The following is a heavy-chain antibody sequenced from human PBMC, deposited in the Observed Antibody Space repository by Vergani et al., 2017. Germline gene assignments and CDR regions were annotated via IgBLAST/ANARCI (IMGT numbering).Heavy chain of an antibody. CDR1: GFSFSSHA. V-gene: IGHV3-30*18. J-gene: IGHJ6*03. CDR2: ITNDGSKK. Sequence: QVQLAESGGGRVQPGRSLRLSCAASGFSFSSHAIHWVRQAPGKGLEWVAVITNDGSKKYYADSVKGRFTISRDNSKKTLDLQMNRLRTQDTAVYYCAKAGSVTSGSLQYNFYMDVWGKGTTVTVS. CDR3: AKAGSVTSGSLQYNFYMDV. D-gene: IGHD3-10*01.